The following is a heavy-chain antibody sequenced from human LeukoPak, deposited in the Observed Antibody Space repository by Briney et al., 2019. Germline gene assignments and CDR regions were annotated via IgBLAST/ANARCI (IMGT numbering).Heavy chain of an antibody. V-gene: IGHV4-59*01. CDR3: ARGEPAPRRDSCTYLY. CDR1: GGSISGYY. D-gene: IGHD2-8*01. J-gene: IGHJ4*02. CDR2: TYYGGST. Sequence: SETLSLTCTVSGGSISGYYWSWIRQPPGEGLEWIAYTYYGGSTEYNSTLRRRVTILVDASKNQFSLRLTFLTTSDTAVFYCARGEPAPRRDSCTYLYWGQGILVTVSS.